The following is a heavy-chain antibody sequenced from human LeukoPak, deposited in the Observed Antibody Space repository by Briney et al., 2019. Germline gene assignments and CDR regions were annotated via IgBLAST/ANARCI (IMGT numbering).Heavy chain of an antibody. CDR3: ARDLDTYGGFDY. J-gene: IGHJ4*02. CDR1: GYTFTGYY. CDR2: INPNSGGT. D-gene: IGHD4-23*01. Sequence: ASVKVSCKASGYTFTGYYMHWVRQAPGQGLEWMGWINPNSGGTNYAQKFQGRVTMTRDTSISTAYMELSRLRSDDTAVYYCARDLDTYGGFDYWGQGTLVTVSS. V-gene: IGHV1-2*02.